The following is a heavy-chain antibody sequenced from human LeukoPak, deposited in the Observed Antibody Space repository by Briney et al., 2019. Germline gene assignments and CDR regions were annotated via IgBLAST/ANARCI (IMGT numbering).Heavy chain of an antibody. CDR1: GFTFSNAW. CDR2: IKKKTDGETT. J-gene: IGHJ4*02. D-gene: IGHD1-1*01. Sequence: PGGSLRLSCAASGFTFSNAWMSWVRQAPGKGLEWVGRIKKKTDGETTDYAAPVKGRFTISRDDSKNTLYLEMNSLKSDDTAVYYCAAGTGTSGFDYWGQGTLVTVSS. CDR3: AAGTGTSGFDY. V-gene: IGHV3-15*01.